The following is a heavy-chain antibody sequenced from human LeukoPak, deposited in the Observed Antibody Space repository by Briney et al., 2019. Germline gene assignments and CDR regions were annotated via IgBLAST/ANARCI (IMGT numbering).Heavy chain of an antibody. CDR1: GFTFSSYG. CDR2: IWYDGSNQ. Sequence: PGGSLRLSCGASGFTFSSYGMQWVRHAPGKGLEWVAVIWYDGSNQYYADSVKGRFTVSRDNSKNTLYLQMNSLRAEDTAVYYCARSMSAADYWGQGTLVTVSS. V-gene: IGHV3-33*01. J-gene: IGHJ4*02. CDR3: ARSMSAADY. D-gene: IGHD6-13*01.